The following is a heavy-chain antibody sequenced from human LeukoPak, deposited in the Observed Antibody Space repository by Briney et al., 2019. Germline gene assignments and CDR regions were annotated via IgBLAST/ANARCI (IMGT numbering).Heavy chain of an antibody. CDR3: ARDLRFLLSGNSDY. Sequence: ASVKVSCKASGYTFTGYYMHWVRQAPGQGLEWMGWINPNSGGTNYARKFQGRVTMTRDTSISTAYMELSRLRSDDTAVYYCARDLRFLLSGNSDYWGQGTLVTVSS. J-gene: IGHJ4*02. D-gene: IGHD3-3*01. CDR2: INPNSGGT. CDR1: GYTFTGYY. V-gene: IGHV1-2*02.